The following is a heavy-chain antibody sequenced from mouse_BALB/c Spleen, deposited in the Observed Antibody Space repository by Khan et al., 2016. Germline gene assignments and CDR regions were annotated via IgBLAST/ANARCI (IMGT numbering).Heavy chain of an antibody. D-gene: IGHD4-1*01. CDR1: GYSITSDYA. CDR3: AGDWVFDY. Sequence: EVQLQESGPGLVKPSQSLSLTCTVTGYSITSDYAWNWIRQFPGNKLEWMGYISYSGSTSYNPSPKSRISITRDTSKNQFFLQLNSVTTEDTATYYCAGDWVFDYWGQGTTLTVSS. V-gene: IGHV3-2*02. J-gene: IGHJ2*01. CDR2: ISYSGST.